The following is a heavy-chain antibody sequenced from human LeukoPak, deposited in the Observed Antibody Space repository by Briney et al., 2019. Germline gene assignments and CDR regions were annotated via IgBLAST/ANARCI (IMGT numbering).Heavy chain of an antibody. D-gene: IGHD3-10*01. CDR2: LSGSGGST. V-gene: IGHV3-23*01. CDR3: AKECDYSPGHKFDL. J-gene: IGHJ4*02. CDR1: GFTFSNYA. Sequence: GGSLRLSCAASGFTFSNYAMSWVRQAPGKGLEWVSGLSGSGGSTDYADSVKGRFTISGDTSRTTPYLQMNGLRAEDTAVYYCAKECDYSPGHKFDLWGQGTLVTVSS.